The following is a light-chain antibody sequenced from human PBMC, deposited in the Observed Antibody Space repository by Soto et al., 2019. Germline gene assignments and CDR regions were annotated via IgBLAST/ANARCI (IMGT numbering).Light chain of an antibody. Sequence: QSALTQPPSASGSSGQSVTISCTGTSSDVGGYNYVSWYQQHPGKVPKLIIYEVNKRPSGVPDRFSGSKSGNTASLIVAGLQAEDEADYYCTSYAGGNNVFGTGTKLTVL. CDR1: SSDVGGYNY. V-gene: IGLV2-8*01. CDR3: TSYAGGNNV. J-gene: IGLJ1*01. CDR2: EVN.